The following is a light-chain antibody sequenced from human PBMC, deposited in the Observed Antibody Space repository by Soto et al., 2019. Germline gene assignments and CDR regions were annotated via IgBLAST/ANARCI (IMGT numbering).Light chain of an antibody. CDR1: QSVSSSY. V-gene: IGKV3-20*01. Sequence: EIVLTQSPGTLSLSPGERATLSCRASQSVSSSYLAWYQQKPGQAPRLLIYGASSRATGIPDRFNGSGSGTEFTLTISNLQSEDFAVYYCQQYNNWPRTFGQGTRLEIK. CDR2: GAS. CDR3: QQYNNWPRT. J-gene: IGKJ5*01.